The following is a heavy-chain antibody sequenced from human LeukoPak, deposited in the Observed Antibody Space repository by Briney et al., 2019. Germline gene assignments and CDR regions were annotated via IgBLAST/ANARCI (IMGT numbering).Heavy chain of an antibody. CDR2: ISGSGDST. V-gene: IGHV3-23*01. Sequence: PGGSLRLSCAASGFTFSSYAMSGVRQAPGKGLGWVSAISGSGDSTYYADSVKGRFTISRDNSKNTLYLQMNSLRAEDTAVYYCAKDPGPYGDYYFDYWGQGTLVTVSS. CDR1: GFTFSSYA. CDR3: AKDPGPYGDYYFDY. D-gene: IGHD4-17*01. J-gene: IGHJ4*02.